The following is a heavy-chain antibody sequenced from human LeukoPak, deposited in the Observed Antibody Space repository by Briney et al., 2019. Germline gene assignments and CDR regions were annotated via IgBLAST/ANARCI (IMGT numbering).Heavy chain of an antibody. V-gene: IGHV1-2*06. CDR1: GYTFTSYG. CDR2: INPRIGDT. J-gene: IGHJ4*02. Sequence: ASVKVSCKASGYTFTSYGISWVRQAPGQGLEWMGRINPRIGDTNSARTFQGRVTMTRDTSISTAYMDLNRLTSDDTAVYYCARGAWDYDGKDYWGQGTLVTVSS. D-gene: IGHD1-7*01. CDR3: ARGAWDYDGKDY.